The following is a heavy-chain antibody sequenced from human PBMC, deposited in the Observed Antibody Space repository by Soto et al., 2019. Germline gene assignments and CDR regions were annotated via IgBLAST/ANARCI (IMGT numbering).Heavy chain of an antibody. Sequence: GASVKVSCKASGGTFSSYAISWVRQAPGQGLEWMGGIIPIFGTANYAQKFQGRVTITADESTSTAYMELSGLRSEDTAVYYCARASTGYSLIDYWGQGTLVTVSS. CDR1: GGTFSSYA. CDR2: IIPIFGTA. D-gene: IGHD3-9*01. V-gene: IGHV1-69*13. CDR3: ARASTGYSLIDY. J-gene: IGHJ4*02.